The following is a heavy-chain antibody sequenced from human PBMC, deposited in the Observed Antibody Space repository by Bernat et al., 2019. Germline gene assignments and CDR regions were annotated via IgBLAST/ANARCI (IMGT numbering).Heavy chain of an antibody. Sequence: EVQLVESGGGLVQPGRSLRLSCAASGFTFDDYAMHWVRQAPGKGLEWVSGISWNSGSIGYADSVKGRFTISRDNAKNSLYLQMNSLRAEDTALYYCAKDRLSSAGYYFDYWGQGTLVTVSS. D-gene: IGHD6-13*01. J-gene: IGHJ4*02. V-gene: IGHV3-9*01. CDR2: ISWNSGSI. CDR3: AKDRLSSAGYYFDY. CDR1: GFTFDDYA.